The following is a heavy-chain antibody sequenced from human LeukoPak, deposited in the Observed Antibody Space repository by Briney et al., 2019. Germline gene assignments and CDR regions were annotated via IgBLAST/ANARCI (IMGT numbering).Heavy chain of an antibody. CDR3: ARASWVSSTDAVR. Sequence: GGSLRLSCAASGFTFSSYWMSWVRQAPGKGLEWVANIKQDGSEKYYVDSVKGRFTISRDNAKNSLYLQMNSLRAEDTAIYYCARASWVSSTDAVRWGQGTLVTVSS. CDR2: IKQDGSEK. CDR1: GFTFSSYW. J-gene: IGHJ4*02. V-gene: IGHV3-7*03. D-gene: IGHD3-16*01.